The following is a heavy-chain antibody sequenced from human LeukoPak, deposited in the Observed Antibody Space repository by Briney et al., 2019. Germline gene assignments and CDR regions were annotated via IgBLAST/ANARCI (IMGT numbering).Heavy chain of an antibody. D-gene: IGHD3-10*01. CDR1: GFTFSEYE. Sequence: PGGSLRLSCVASGFTFSEYEMHWIRQAPRKGLEWVSYITKTGYSIHYTPSVRGRFTISSDTADNSLYLQMNSLRAEDSALYYCARGRIVSAESFFDSWGQGALVTVSS. CDR2: ITKTGYSI. CDR3: ARGRIVSAESFFDS. V-gene: IGHV3-48*03. J-gene: IGHJ4*02.